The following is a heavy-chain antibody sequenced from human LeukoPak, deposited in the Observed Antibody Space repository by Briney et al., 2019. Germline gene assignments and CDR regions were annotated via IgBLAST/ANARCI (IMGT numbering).Heavy chain of an antibody. CDR3: ARENGLSHFDY. Sequence: GGSLRLSCAASGFTFSSYSMNWVRQAPGKGLEWVSSISSRSSYIYYADSVKGRFTISRDNAKNSLYLQMNSLRAEDTAVYYCARENGLSHFDYWGQGTLVTVSS. D-gene: IGHD2-2*01. V-gene: IGHV3-21*01. CDR1: GFTFSSYS. J-gene: IGHJ4*02. CDR2: ISSRSSYI.